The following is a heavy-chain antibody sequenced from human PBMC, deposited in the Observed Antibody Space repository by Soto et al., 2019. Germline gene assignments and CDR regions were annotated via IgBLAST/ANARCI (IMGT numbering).Heavy chain of an antibody. CDR1: GYTFTSYG. CDR2: ISAYNGNT. D-gene: IGHD6-6*01. J-gene: IGHJ6*02. CDR3: ASAKASIAARTYSYGMDV. V-gene: IGHV1-18*01. Sequence: PGDSLKLSCKASGYTFTSYGISWVRQAPGQGLEWMGWISAYNGNTNYAQKLQGRVTMTTDTSTSTAYMELRSLRSDDTAVYYCASAKASIAARTYSYGMDVWGQGTTVTVAS.